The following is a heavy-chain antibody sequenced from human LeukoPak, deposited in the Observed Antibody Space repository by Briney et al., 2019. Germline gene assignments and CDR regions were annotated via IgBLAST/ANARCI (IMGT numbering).Heavy chain of an antibody. V-gene: IGHV3-66*02. CDR1: GFTVSSNY. CDR2: IYSGGST. J-gene: IGHJ4*02. Sequence: GGSLRLSCAASGFTVSSNYMSWVRQAPGKGLEWASVIYSGGSTYYADSVKGRFTISRDNSKNTLYLQMNSLRAEDTAVYYCASPTSDYYDSSGYFGYWGQGTLVTVSS. CDR3: ASPTSDYYDSSGYFGY. D-gene: IGHD3-22*01.